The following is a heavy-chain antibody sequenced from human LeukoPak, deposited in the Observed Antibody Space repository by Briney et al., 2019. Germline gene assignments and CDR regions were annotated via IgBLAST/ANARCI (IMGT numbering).Heavy chain of an antibody. CDR2: INPNSGGT. D-gene: IGHD6-6*01. V-gene: IGHV1-2*02. Sequence: ASVKVSCKASGYTFTGYYMHWARQAPGQGLEWMGWINPNSGGTNYAQKFQGRVTMTRDTSISTAYMELSRLRSDDTAVYYCARGVRVAARGWSSSDLDYWGQGTLVTVSS. CDR1: GYTFTGYY. J-gene: IGHJ4*02. CDR3: ARGVRVAARGWSSSDLDY.